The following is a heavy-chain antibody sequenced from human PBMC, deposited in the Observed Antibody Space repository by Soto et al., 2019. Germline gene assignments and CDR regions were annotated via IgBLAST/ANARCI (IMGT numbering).Heavy chain of an antibody. J-gene: IGHJ4*02. V-gene: IGHV1-18*01. D-gene: IGHD1-1*01. CDR3: ARGRYGDY. Sequence: QVHLVQSGAEVKNPGASVKVSCKCSGYDFTTYGITWVRQAPGQGLEWMAWISAHNGNTNYAPNLQGRVTVTRDTSTSTAYIELRSVRSDDTAVYYCARGRYGDYWGQGALVTVSS. CDR2: ISAHNGNT. CDR1: GYDFTTYG.